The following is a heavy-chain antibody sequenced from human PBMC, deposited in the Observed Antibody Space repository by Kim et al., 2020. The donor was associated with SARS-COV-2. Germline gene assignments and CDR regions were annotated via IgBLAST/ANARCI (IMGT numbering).Heavy chain of an antibody. D-gene: IGHD3-3*01. CDR3: AKGGVVIMSDPYDFDY. CDR1: GGSISSSSYY. J-gene: IGHJ4*01. Sequence: SETLSLTCTVSGGSISSSSYYWGWIRQPPGKGLEWIGSIYYSGSTYYNPSLKSRVTISVDTSKNQFSLKLSSVTAADTAVYYCAKGGVVIMSDPYDFDYWGHRTLLTVSP. CDR2: IYYSGST. V-gene: IGHV4-39*01.